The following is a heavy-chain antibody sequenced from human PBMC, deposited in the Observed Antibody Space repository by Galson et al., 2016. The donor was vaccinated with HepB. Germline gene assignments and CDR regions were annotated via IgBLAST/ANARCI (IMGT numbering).Heavy chain of an antibody. J-gene: IGHJ3*01. V-gene: IGHV3-9*01. CDR1: GFVFHEFA. CDR3: VKATLASVTGRDAFDL. CDR2: IGWNSGSS. D-gene: IGHD1-14*01. Sequence: SLRLSCAASGFVFHEFAIHWVRQVPGKGLQWVSGIGWNSGSSAYEASVKGRFTISRDNGKSPLYLKMDSLRAEDTAVYYCVKATLASVTGRDAFDLWGQGTMVTVSS.